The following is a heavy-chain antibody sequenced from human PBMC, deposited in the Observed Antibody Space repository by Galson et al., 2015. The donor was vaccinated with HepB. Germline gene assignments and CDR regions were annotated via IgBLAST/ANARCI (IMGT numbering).Heavy chain of an antibody. D-gene: IGHD2-2*01. CDR2: IWYDGSNK. Sequence: SLRLSCAASGFTFSSYGMHWVRQAPGKGLEWVAVIWYDGSNKYYADSVKGRFTISRDNSKNTLYLQMNSLRAEDTAVYYCARWTPYCSSTSCLKNGGKYFDYWGQGTLVTVSS. CDR1: GFTFSSYG. V-gene: IGHV3-33*01. J-gene: IGHJ4*02. CDR3: ARWTPYCSSTSCLKNGGKYFDY.